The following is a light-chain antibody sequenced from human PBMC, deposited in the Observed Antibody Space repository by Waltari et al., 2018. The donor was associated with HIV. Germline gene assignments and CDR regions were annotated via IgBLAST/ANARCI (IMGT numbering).Light chain of an antibody. V-gene: IGKV3-20*01. CDR3: QQYGSSPRT. CDR1: QSVSSSY. Sequence: PGERATLSCRASQSVSSSYLAWYQLKPGQAPRLLVYGASSRAADIPDRFSGSGSGTDFTLTIRRLEPEDSAVYYCQQYGSSPRTFGQGTKLEIK. CDR2: GAS. J-gene: IGKJ2*01.